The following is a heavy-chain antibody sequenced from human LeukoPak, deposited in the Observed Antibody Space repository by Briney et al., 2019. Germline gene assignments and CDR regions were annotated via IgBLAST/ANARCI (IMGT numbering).Heavy chain of an antibody. CDR1: GYSISSGYY. D-gene: IGHD1-7*01. V-gene: IGHV4-38-2*02. CDR3: ARVRITGTTSAFDI. Sequence: SEILSLTCTVSGYSISSGYYWGWIRQPPGKGLEWIGRIYHSGSTYYNPSLKSRVTISVDTSKNQFSLKLSSVTAADTAVYYCARVRITGTTSAFDIWGQGTMVTVSS. CDR2: IYHSGST. J-gene: IGHJ3*02.